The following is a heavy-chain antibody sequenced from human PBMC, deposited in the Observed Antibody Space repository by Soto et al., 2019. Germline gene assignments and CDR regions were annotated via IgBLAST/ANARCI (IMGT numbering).Heavy chain of an antibody. CDR1: GASIRSSPYY. J-gene: IGHJ5*02. CDR2: IYNSGTT. V-gene: IGHV4-39*07. CDR3: ARESSGSRSGCFDP. D-gene: IGHD3-22*01. Sequence: PSETLSLTCSVSGASIRSSPYYWDWVRQPQGKGLEWIGTIYNSGTTYSTPPLKSRVPISVARPKTHFSLKLSSVTAANTAVYYCARESSGSRSGCFDPWGKGPLVTVPS.